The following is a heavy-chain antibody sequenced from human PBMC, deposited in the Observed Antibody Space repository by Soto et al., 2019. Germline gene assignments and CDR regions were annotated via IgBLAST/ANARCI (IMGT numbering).Heavy chain of an antibody. CDR2: ISSSSSTI. J-gene: IGHJ1*01. Sequence: EVQLVESGGGLVQPGGSLRLSCAASGFTFSSYSMNWVRQAPGKGLEWVSYISSSSSTIYYADSVKGRFTISRDNAKNSLYMKKNTRGAEDTAVYYGGRESKNSDFWRAKSSQHWGQGTLVTVPS. CDR1: GFTFSSYS. CDR3: GRESKNSDFWRAKSSQH. D-gene: IGHD3-3*01. V-gene: IGHV3-48*01.